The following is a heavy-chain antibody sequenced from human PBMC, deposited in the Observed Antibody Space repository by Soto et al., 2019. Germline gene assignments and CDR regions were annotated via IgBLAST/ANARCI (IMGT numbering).Heavy chain of an antibody. CDR1: GFTFSSYA. V-gene: IGHV3-23*01. CDR3: ARKPHSSGYFSDY. CDR2: ISGSGGST. J-gene: IGHJ4*02. Sequence: GGSLRLSCAASGFTFSSYAMSWVRQAPGKGLEWVSAISGSGGSTYYADSVKGRFTISRDNAKNTLYLQMNSLRAEDTAVYYCARKPHSSGYFSDYWGQGTLVTVSS. D-gene: IGHD3-22*01.